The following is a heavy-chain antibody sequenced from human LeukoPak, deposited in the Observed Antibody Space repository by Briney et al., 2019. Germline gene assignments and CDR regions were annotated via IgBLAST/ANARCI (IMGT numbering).Heavy chain of an antibody. V-gene: IGHV4-34*01. Sequence: SETLSLTCAAYGGSFSGYYWSWIRQPPGKGLEWIGEINHSGSTNYNPSLKSRLSISIDTSKNHFSLKLSSVTAADTAVYYCARLGAGPTYYDFWSGYSSFYFDYWGQGTLVTVSS. CDR2: INHSGST. CDR1: GGSFSGYY. J-gene: IGHJ4*02. D-gene: IGHD3-3*01. CDR3: ARLGAGPTYYDFWSGYSSFYFDY.